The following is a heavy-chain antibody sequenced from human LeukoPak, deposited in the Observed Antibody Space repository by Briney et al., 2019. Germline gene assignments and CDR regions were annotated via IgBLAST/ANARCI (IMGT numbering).Heavy chain of an antibody. D-gene: IGHD1-26*01. CDR3: ARVLSPGIVGAIDNWFDP. CDR1: GYTYISYG. J-gene: IGHJ5*02. CDR2: IIPILGIA. V-gene: IGHV1-69*04. Sequence: SVNVSCKASGYTYISYGISWLRQAPGQGLEWMGRIIPILGIANNAQKFQGRVTITADKSTSTAYMELSSLRSEDTAVYYCARVLSPGIVGAIDNWFDPWGQGTLVTVSS.